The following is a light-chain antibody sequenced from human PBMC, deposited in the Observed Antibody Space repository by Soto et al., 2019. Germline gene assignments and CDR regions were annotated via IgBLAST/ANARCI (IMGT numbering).Light chain of an antibody. CDR2: AAS. Sequence: ILMTQSPSSLSASVGDRVTITCRTSQSIDNYLYWYQKKPGKDPKLLMFAASTLQSGVPFSLSGSGSETDFTLTNSSLQPEDSGTYQCQQSYTPLSALGHGTKVDLK. J-gene: IGKJ3*01. CDR3: QQSYTPLSA. V-gene: IGKV1-39*01. CDR1: QSIDNY.